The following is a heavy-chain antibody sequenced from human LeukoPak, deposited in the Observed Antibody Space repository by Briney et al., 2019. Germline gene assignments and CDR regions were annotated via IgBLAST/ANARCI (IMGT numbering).Heavy chain of an antibody. CDR2: IYPGDSDT. V-gene: IGHV5-51*01. Sequence: GESLKISCKGPGYSFTSYWIGWVRQMPGKGLEWMGIIYPGDSDTRYSPSFQGQVTISADKSISTAYLQWSSLKASDTAMYYCARQGGVTMVRGVWTADAFDIWGQGTMVTVSS. D-gene: IGHD3-10*01. CDR3: ARQGGVTMVRGVWTADAFDI. J-gene: IGHJ3*02. CDR1: GYSFTSYW.